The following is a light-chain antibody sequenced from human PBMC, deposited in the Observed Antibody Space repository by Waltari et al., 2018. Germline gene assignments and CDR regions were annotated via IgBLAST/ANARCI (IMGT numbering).Light chain of an antibody. CDR1: QGMNKW. CDR3: QQADSLPLT. J-gene: IGKJ4*01. V-gene: IGKV1-12*01. Sequence: DIQMTQSPSSVSASVGDRVTITCRASQGMNKWLVWDQQKPGEAPNFLITGESSVRNGVPPRVSGRRSGPDFTLIISSLQPEDFATSYCQQADSLPLTFGGGTKVDIK. CDR2: GES.